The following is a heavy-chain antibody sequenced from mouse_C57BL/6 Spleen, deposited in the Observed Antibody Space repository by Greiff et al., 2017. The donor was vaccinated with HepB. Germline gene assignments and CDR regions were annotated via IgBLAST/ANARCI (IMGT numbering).Heavy chain of an antibody. CDR2: ISYDGSN. CDR1: GYSITSGYY. V-gene: IGHV3-6*01. Sequence: EESGPGLVKPSQSLSLTCSVTGYSITSGYYWNWIRQFPGNKLEWRGYISYDGSNNYNPSLKNRISITRDTSKNQFFLKLNSVTTEDTATYYCARGYYRGWYFDVWGTGTTVTVSS. J-gene: IGHJ1*03. D-gene: IGHD2-14*01. CDR3: ARGYYRGWYFDV.